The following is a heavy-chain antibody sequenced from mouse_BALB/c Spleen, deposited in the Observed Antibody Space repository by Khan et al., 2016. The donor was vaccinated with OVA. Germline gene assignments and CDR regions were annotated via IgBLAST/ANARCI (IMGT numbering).Heavy chain of an antibody. Sequence: EVELVESGGGLVQPGGSRKLSCAASGFTFSSFGMHWVRQAPEKGLEWVAYISFGSATIYYADTVKGRFTLSRDNPKNTLFLQMTSLRSEYTAIYYGTMSMITTWYFDVWGAGTTVTVSS. D-gene: IGHD2-4*01. V-gene: IGHV5-17*02. CDR1: GFTFSSFG. CDR3: TMSMITTWYFDV. J-gene: IGHJ1*01. CDR2: ISFGSATI.